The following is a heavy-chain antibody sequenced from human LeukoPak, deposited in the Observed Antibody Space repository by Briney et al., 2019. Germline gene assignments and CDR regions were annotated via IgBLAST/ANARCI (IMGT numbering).Heavy chain of an antibody. V-gene: IGHV4-34*01. J-gene: IGHJ4*02. CDR2: INHSGST. CDR3: ARRGGSYLIYFDY. CDR1: GGSFSGYY. D-gene: IGHD1-26*01. Sequence: SEALSLTCAVYGGSFSGYYWSWIRQPPGKGLEWIGEINHSGSTNYNPSLKSRVTISVDTSKNQFSLKLSSVTAADTAVYYCARRGGSYLIYFDYWGQGTLVTVSS.